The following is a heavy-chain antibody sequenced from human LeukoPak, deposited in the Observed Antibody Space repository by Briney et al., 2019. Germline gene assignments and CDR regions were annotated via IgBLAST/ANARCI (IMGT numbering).Heavy chain of an antibody. Sequence: GGSLRLSCAASGFTFSSYAMSWVRQAPGKGLEWVSAISGSGGSTYYTDSVKGRFTISRDNSKNTLYLQMGSLRAEDTAVYYCAELGITMIGGVWGKGTTVTISS. CDR1: GFTFSSYA. J-gene: IGHJ6*04. D-gene: IGHD3-10*02. CDR3: AELGITMIGGV. V-gene: IGHV3-23*01. CDR2: ISGSGGST.